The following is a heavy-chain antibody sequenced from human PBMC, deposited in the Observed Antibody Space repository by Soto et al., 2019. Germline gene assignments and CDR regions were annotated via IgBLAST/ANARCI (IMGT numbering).Heavy chain of an antibody. V-gene: IGHV3-23*01. CDR1: GLTFTSLH. CDR3: VTHSWNY. Sequence: EVHLLESGGGLVQPGGSLRLSCAVSGLTFTSLHLSWVRQPPGKGLEWVSAIQGSDLNTYYADSVRGRFTISRDISKNALFLQMYVLAAEDAVVYFFVTHSWNYWGRGTLVTVSS. D-gene: IGHD1-1*01. J-gene: IGHJ4*02. CDR2: IQGSDLNT.